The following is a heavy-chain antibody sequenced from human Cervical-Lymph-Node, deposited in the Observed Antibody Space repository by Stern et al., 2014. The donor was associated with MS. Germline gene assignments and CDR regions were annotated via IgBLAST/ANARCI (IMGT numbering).Heavy chain of an antibody. CDR1: GYDFRAYF. V-gene: IGHV1-2*02. CDR2: MNPDTGAT. D-gene: IGHD2-2*01. J-gene: IGHJ4*02. CDR3: ARPTSETRTYEY. Sequence: QVQLVESGAEVKPPGASVKVSCTASGYDFRAYFIHWVRQAPGQGPESLGWMNPDTGATTYPPEFQGRVTMTRDTSINTAYMELISLTSDDTAVYYCARPTSETRTYEYWGQGTLVIVSS.